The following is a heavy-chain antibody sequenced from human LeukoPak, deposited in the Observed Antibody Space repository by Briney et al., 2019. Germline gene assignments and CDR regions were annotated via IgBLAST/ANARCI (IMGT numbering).Heavy chain of an antibody. V-gene: IGHV3-23*01. Sequence: AGSLTLSCAASGFTFSTYAITWVRQGPGKGLEWVSAIRPDGDRTYYANSVRGRFTISRDNSKDTVYLQINGLRVEDTAVYYCAREQSGTRGWYTVDYWGQGTLVTVSS. CDR3: AREQSGTRGWYTVDY. D-gene: IGHD6-19*01. J-gene: IGHJ4*02. CDR1: GFTFSTYA. CDR2: IRPDGDRT.